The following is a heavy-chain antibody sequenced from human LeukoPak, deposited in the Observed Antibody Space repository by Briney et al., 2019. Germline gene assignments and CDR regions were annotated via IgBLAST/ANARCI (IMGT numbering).Heavy chain of an antibody. CDR3: ARNYYGSGSYDY. V-gene: IGHV3-49*04. D-gene: IGHD3-10*01. CDR1: GFTFGDYA. CDR2: IRSKAYGGTT. J-gene: IGHJ4*02. Sequence: AGRSLRLSCTASGFTFGDYAMSWVRQAPGKGLEWVGFIRSKAYGGTTEYAASVKDRFTISRDDSKSIAYLQMNSLRAEDTALYYCARNYYGSGSYDYWGQGTLVTVSS.